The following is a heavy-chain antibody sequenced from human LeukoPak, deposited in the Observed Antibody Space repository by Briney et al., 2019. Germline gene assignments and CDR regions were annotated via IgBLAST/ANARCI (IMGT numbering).Heavy chain of an antibody. CDR1: GYTFTGYY. V-gene: IGHV1-2*02. CDR2: NNPNSGGT. D-gene: IGHD6-19*01. CDR3: ARELDGIAVAGTGEDY. Sequence: ASVKVSCKASGYTFTGYYMHWVRQAPGQGLEWMGWNNPNSGGTNYAQKFQGRVTMTRDTSISTAYMELSRLRSDDTAVYYCARELDGIAVAGTGEDYWGQGTLVTVSS. J-gene: IGHJ4*02.